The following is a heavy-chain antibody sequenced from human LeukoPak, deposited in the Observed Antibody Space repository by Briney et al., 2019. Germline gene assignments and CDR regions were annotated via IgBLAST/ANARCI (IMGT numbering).Heavy chain of an antibody. D-gene: IGHD3-3*01. J-gene: IGHJ6*02. V-gene: IGHV3-48*03. CDR1: GFTFSSYE. CDR3: ARDGRITILYYYYGMDV. Sequence: GGSLRLSCAASGFTFSSYEMNWVRQAPGKGLEWVSYISSSGSTIYYADSVKGRFIISGDNAKNSLYLQMNSLRAEDTAVYYCARDGRITILYYYYGMDVWGQGTTVTVSS. CDR2: ISSSGSTI.